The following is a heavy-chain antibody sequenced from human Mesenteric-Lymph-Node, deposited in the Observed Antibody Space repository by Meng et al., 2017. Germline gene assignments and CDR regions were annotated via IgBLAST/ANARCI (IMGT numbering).Heavy chain of an antibody. D-gene: IGHD2-21*02. J-gene: IGHJ4*02. V-gene: IGHV4-61*02. Sequence: SETLSLTCTVSGGSISSGSYYWSWIRQPAGKGLEWIGRIYTSGSTNYNPSLKSRVTISVDTSKNQFSLKLSSVTAADTAMYYCARRLGCYGDCYADYWGQGTLVTVSS. CDR3: ARRLGCYGDCYADY. CDR1: GGSISSGSYY. CDR2: IYTSGST.